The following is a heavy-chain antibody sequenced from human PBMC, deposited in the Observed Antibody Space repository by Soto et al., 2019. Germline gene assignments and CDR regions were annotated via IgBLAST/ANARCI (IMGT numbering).Heavy chain of an antibody. CDR3: ARHEGWTGPDQ. J-gene: IGHJ5*02. CDR2: IFHDGNT. Sequence: SETLSLTCAVSGASIGSGVWWSWVRQPPGKGLEWIAEIFHDGNTKYSPSLKSRVTISVDKSQNQFSLNVYSVTAADTAVYYCARHEGWTGPDQWGQG. D-gene: IGHD2-8*02. V-gene: IGHV4-4*02. CDR1: GASIGSGVW.